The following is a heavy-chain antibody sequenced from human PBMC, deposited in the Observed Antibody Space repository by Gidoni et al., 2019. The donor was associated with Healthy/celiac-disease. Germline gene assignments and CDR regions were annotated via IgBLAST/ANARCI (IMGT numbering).Heavy chain of an antibody. D-gene: IGHD6-19*01. J-gene: IGHJ4*02. Sequence: EVQLVASGGGLVKPGGSLRLSCAASGFTFSSYSMNWVRQAPGKGLEWVSSISSSSSYIYYADSVRGRFTISRDNAKNSLYLQMNSLRAEDTAVYYCARGYSSGWSFDYWGQGTLVTVSS. CDR1: GFTFSSYS. CDR3: ARGYSSGWSFDY. CDR2: ISSSSSYI. V-gene: IGHV3-21*01.